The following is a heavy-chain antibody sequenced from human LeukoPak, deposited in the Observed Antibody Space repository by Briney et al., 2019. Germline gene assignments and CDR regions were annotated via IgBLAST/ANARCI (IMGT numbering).Heavy chain of an antibody. D-gene: IGHD3-22*01. Sequence: GGSLRLSCAASGFTFSSYWMSWVRQAPGKGLGWVANIKQDGSEKYYVDSVKGRFTISRDNAKNSLYLQMNSLRAEDTAVYYCGRDYYYYDSSGDYWGQGTLVTVSS. CDR3: GRDYYYYDSSGDY. CDR2: IKQDGSEK. J-gene: IGHJ4*02. V-gene: IGHV3-7*01. CDR1: GFTFSSYW.